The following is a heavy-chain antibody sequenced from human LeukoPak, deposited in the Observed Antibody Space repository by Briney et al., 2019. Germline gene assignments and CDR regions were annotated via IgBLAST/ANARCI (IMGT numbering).Heavy chain of an antibody. V-gene: IGHV3-48*01. CDR1: GFTFSSYS. CDR3: AREYTPHYYDSSGKFDY. D-gene: IGHD3-22*01. J-gene: IGHJ4*02. CDR2: ISSGSSTI. Sequence: GGSLRLSCAPSGFTFSSYSMNWVRQAPGKGLEWVSYISSGSSTIYYADSVKGRFTISRDNAKNSLYLQMNSLRAEDTAVYYCAREYTPHYYDSSGKFDYWGQGTLVTVSS.